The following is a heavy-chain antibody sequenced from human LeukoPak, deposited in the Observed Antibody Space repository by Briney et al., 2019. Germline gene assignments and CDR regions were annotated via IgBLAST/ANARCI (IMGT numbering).Heavy chain of an antibody. CDR1: GFTFSSYE. Sequence: PGGSLRLSCAASGFTFSSYEMNWVRQAPGKGLEWVSYISSSGSTIYYADSVKGRFTISRDNAKNSLYLQMNSLRAEDTAVYYCARNTDTAMVKVPHTLGYYYGMDVWGQGTTVTVSS. CDR2: ISSSGSTI. V-gene: IGHV3-48*03. J-gene: IGHJ6*02. CDR3: ARNTDTAMVKVPHTLGYYYGMDV. D-gene: IGHD5-18*01.